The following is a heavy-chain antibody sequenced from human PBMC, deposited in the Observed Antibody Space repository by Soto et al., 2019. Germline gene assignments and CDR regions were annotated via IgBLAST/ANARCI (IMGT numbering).Heavy chain of an antibody. CDR3: AGFFVGEPTQRPSFGAFDI. Sequence: QAGGSLRLSCAASGFTFSSYAMSWVRQAPGKGLEWVSAISGSGGSTYYADSVKGRFTISRDNSKNTLYLQMNSLRAEDTAVYYCAGFFVGEPTQRPSFGAFDIWGQGTMVTVSS. V-gene: IGHV3-23*01. J-gene: IGHJ3*02. D-gene: IGHD5-18*01. CDR1: GFTFSSYA. CDR2: ISGSGGST.